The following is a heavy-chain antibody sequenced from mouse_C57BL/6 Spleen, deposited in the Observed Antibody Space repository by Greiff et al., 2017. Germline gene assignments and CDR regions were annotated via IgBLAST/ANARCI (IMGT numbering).Heavy chain of an antibody. D-gene: IGHD2-4*01. CDR2: ISSGSSTI. Sequence: EVHLVESGGGLVKPGGSLKLSCAASGFTFSDYGMHWVRQAPEKGLEWVAYISSGSSTIYYADTVKGRFTISRDNAKNTLFLQMTSLRSEDTAMYYCARDYYDYPGAMDYWGQGTSVTVSS. CDR3: ARDYYDYPGAMDY. CDR1: GFTFSDYG. V-gene: IGHV5-17*01. J-gene: IGHJ4*01.